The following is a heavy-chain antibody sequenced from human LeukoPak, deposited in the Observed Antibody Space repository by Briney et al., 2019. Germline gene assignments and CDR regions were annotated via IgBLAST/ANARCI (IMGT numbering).Heavy chain of an antibody. CDR1: GYTFTSYG. Sequence: ASVKVSCKASGYTFTSYGISWVRQAPGQGLEWMGWISAYNGNTNYAQELQGRVTMTTGTSTSTAYMELRSLRSDDTAVYYCARDRGRDGYNYGFDYWGQGTLVTVSS. V-gene: IGHV1-18*01. J-gene: IGHJ4*02. CDR2: ISAYNGNT. D-gene: IGHD5-12*01. CDR3: ARDRGRDGYNYGFDY.